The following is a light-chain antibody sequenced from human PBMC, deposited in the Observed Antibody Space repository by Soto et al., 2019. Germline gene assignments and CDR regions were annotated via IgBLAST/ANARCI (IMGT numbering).Light chain of an antibody. Sequence: QSALTQPASVSGSPGQSITISCTGTSSDVGGYNYVSWYQQHPGKAPKLMIYDVSDRPSGVSNRFSGSKSGNTASLTISGLQAEDEADYYCSSYTFSSTLHVFGTGTKLTVL. CDR3: SSYTFSSTLHV. V-gene: IGLV2-14*03. CDR2: DVS. J-gene: IGLJ1*01. CDR1: SSDVGGYNY.